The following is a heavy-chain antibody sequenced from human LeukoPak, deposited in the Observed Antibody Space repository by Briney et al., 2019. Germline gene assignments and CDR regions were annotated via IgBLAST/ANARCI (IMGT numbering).Heavy chain of an antibody. Sequence: SETLSLTCSVSGNSISSGYFWGWIRQPPGKGLKWIGSIFHGGTKYYNPSLKSRVTISVDTSKNQFSLRLSSVTAADTAVYYCARTGDYEGGAFIYWGQGTLATVSS. CDR3: ARTGDYEGGAFIY. CDR1: GNSISSGYF. CDR2: IFHGGTK. D-gene: IGHD4-17*01. V-gene: IGHV4-38-2*02. J-gene: IGHJ4*02.